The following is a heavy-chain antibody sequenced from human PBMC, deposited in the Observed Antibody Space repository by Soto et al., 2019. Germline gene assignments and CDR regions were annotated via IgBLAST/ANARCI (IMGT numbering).Heavy chain of an antibody. CDR3: ARDYRGRRYDFWSGAPGGFDP. J-gene: IGHJ5*02. CDR1: GGSISSGDYY. V-gene: IGHV4-30-4*01. CDR2: IYYSGST. D-gene: IGHD3-3*01. Sequence: SETLSLTCTVSGGSISSGDYYWSWIRQPPGKGLEWIGYIYYSGSTYYNPSLKSRVTISVDTSKNQFSLKLSSVTAADTAVYYCARDYRGRRYDFWSGAPGGFDPWGQGTPVPVSS.